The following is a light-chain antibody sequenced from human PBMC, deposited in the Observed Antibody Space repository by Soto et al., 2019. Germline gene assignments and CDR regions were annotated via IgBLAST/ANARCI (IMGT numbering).Light chain of an antibody. CDR1: QSISSY. CDR3: QQSYSTPRT. V-gene: IGKV1-39*01. J-gene: IGKJ4*01. CDR2: AAS. Sequence: DIQMTQSPSSLSASVGDRVTITCRASQSISSYLNWYQQKPGKAPKLLIYAASSLQSGVPSRFSGSGSGTDFTVTISSLQPEDSATYYCQQSYSTPRTFGGGTKVEIK.